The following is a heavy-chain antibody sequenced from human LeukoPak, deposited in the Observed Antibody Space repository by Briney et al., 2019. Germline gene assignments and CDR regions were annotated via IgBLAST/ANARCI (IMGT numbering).Heavy chain of an antibody. CDR3: AKGGAVTGTIYFQS. V-gene: IGHV3-23*01. CDR1: GFTFATYT. D-gene: IGHD6-19*01. Sequence: GGSLRLSCAASGFTFATYTMSWVRQIPGKGLEWVPAIRSSGDSTYYADSAKGRFTISRDNSKNTLYLQMNSLRAEDTAVYYCAKGGAVTGTIYFQSWGQGTLVTVPS. J-gene: IGHJ1*01. CDR2: IRSSGDST.